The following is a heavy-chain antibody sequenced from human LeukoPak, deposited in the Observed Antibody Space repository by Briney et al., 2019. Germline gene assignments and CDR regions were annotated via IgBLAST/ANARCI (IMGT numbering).Heavy chain of an antibody. Sequence: ASVKVSCKASGYTFTGYYMHWVRQAPGQGLEWMGRINPNSGGTNYAQKFQGRVTMTRDTSISTAYMELSRLRSDDTAVYYCARGRRTYYASSGYRGNDYWGQGTLVTVSS. D-gene: IGHD3-22*01. CDR2: INPNSGGT. J-gene: IGHJ4*02. CDR3: ARGRRTYYASSGYRGNDY. CDR1: GYTFTGYY. V-gene: IGHV1-2*06.